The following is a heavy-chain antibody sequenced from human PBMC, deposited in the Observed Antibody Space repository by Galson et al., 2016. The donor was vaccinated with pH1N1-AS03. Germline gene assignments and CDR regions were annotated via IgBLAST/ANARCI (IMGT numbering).Heavy chain of an antibody. D-gene: IGHD6-13*01. CDR3: ARGPVSYSNYWFPPPDY. CDR2: ISGNGVST. J-gene: IGHJ4*02. CDR1: GFTFSSYA. Sequence: SLRLSCAASGFTFSSYAMYWVRQAPGKGLEYVSAISGNGVSTYYANSVKGRFTISRDNSKNTLYLQMGSLRAEDMAVYYCARGPVSYSNYWFPPPDYWGQGTLSPSPQ. V-gene: IGHV3-64*01.